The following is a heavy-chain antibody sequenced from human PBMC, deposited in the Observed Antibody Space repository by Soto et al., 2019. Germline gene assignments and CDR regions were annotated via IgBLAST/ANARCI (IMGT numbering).Heavy chain of an antibody. V-gene: IGHV4-34*01. D-gene: IGHD3-9*01. Sequence: QVQLQQWGAGLLKPSETLSLSCAVYGGSFSGYQWGWIRQSPGKGLEWIGEIDQSGSTNYNPSLKSRLTMSVDTSKTQFSLKLSSVTAADTAVYYCARGEYFDILAGYRRAHYYYGMDVWGQGTTVTVS. CDR1: GGSFSGYQ. CDR2: IDQSGST. J-gene: IGHJ6*02. CDR3: ARGEYFDILAGYRRAHYYYGMDV.